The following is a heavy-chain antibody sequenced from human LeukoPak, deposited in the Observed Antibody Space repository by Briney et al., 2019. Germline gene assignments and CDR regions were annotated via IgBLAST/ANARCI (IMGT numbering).Heavy chain of an antibody. V-gene: IGHV1-2*06. CDR2: INPNSGGT. Sequence: ASVKVSCKASGYTFTGYYMHWVPQAPGQGLEWMGRINPNSGGTNYAQKFQGRVTMTRDTSISTAYMELSRLRSDDTAVYYCATATTYCSGGSCYVGSWFDPWGQGTLVTVSS. J-gene: IGHJ5*02. D-gene: IGHD2-15*01. CDR3: ATATTYCSGGSCYVGSWFDP. CDR1: GYTFTGYY.